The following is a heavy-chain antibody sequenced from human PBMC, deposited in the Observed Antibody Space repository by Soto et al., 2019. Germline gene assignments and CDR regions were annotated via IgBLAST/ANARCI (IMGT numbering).Heavy chain of an antibody. V-gene: IGHV5-51*01. CDR1: GYSFTSYW. CDR2: IYPGDSDT. D-gene: IGHD1-26*01. CDR3: ARHGSVIVGPRTYLYYFYGMDV. Sequence: PGESLKISCKGSGYSFTSYWIAWVRQMPGKGLEWMGIIYPGDSDTRYSPSFQGQVTISADKSISTAYLQWSSLKASDTAMYYCARHGSVIVGPRTYLYYFYGMDVWGQGTTVTVSS. J-gene: IGHJ6*02.